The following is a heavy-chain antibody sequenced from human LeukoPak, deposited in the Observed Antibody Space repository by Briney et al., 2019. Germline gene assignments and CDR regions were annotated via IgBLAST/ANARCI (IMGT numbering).Heavy chain of an antibody. V-gene: IGHV3-30-3*01. Sequence: GGSLRLSCAASGFTFSSYWMSWVRQAPGKGLEWVAVISYDGSNKYYADSVKGRFTISRDNSKNTLYLQMNSLRAEDTAVYYCARDGGYGDYAPLDYWGQGTLVTVSS. D-gene: IGHD4-17*01. J-gene: IGHJ4*02. CDR3: ARDGGYGDYAPLDY. CDR1: GFTFSSYW. CDR2: ISYDGSNK.